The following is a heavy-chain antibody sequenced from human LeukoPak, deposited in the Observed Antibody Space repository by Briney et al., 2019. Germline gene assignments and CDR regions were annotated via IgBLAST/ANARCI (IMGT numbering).Heavy chain of an antibody. CDR2: INIDGSSI. CDR3: TRIPADQTFFDF. J-gene: IGHJ4*02. Sequence: PGGSLRLSCAASGFTLNKYWMHWVRQDPGKGLVWVSRINIDGSSISYADSVRGRVTISRDNAKNTLYLQMNNLRAEDTAVYYCTRIPADQTFFDFWGQGTLVTVSS. D-gene: IGHD2-2*01. CDR1: GFTLNKYW. V-gene: IGHV3-74*01.